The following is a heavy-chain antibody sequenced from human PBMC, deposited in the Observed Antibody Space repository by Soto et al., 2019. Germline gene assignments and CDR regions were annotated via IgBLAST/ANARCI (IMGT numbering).Heavy chain of an antibody. V-gene: IGHV6-1*01. Sequence: SQTLSLTCAISGDSVASNSAAWNWIRQSPSRGLEWLGRTYYRSKWYTDYAESVKSRITINPDTSKNQVSLQLKSVTPEDTAVYYCTTGASSGGYVNYYYGSEVGGRGPTVTGSS. J-gene: IGHJ6*02. D-gene: IGHD2-15*01. CDR2: TYYRSKWYT. CDR3: TTGASSGGYVNYYYGSEV. CDR1: GDSVASNSAA.